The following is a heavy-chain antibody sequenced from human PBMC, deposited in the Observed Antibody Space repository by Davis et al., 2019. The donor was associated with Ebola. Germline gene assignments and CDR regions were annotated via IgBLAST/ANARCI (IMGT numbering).Heavy chain of an antibody. J-gene: IGHJ4*02. CDR2: LYRGGPT. CDR3: AREVGTTVRGVEWHFDH. D-gene: IGHD3-10*01. V-gene: IGHV3-66*01. CDR1: GFSVSSNH. Sequence: GESLKTSCAASGFSVSSNHMSWVRQAPGKGLEWVSVLYRGGPTHYADSVKGRFTISRDNSKNTLYLQMNRLRDEDTAVYYCAREVGTTVRGVEWHFDHWGQGTLVTVSS.